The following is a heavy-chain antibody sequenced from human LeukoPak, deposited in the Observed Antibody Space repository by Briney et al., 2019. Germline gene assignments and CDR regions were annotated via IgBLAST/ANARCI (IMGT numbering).Heavy chain of an antibody. CDR1: GFTFSSYA. V-gene: IGHV3-33*01. J-gene: IGHJ4*02. CDR2: IWYDGSNE. D-gene: IGHD3-22*01. Sequence: PGGSLRLSCAASGFTFSSYAMHWVRQAPGKGLESVAVIWYDGSNENYADSVRGRFTVSRDNSKNTLYLHMNSVRAEDTAVYYCARVAMSDSSGYCDYWGQGTLVTVSS. CDR3: ARVAMSDSSGYCDY.